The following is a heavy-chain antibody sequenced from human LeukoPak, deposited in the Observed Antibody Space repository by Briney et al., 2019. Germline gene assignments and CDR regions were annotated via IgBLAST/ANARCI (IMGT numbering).Heavy chain of an antibody. J-gene: IGHJ4*02. CDR2: ISGSGDNA. CDR3: AKSDCSGPTCYSGLDS. CDR1: GFSFRTYT. V-gene: IGHV3-23*01. D-gene: IGHD2-15*01. Sequence: PGGPLRLSCEASGFSFRTYTMSWVRLAPGKGLEWVSSISGSGDNAFYADSVKGRFALSRDNSKNTLLLQMNSLRADDAAIYFCAKSDCSGPTCYSGLDSWGQGTLVTVSS.